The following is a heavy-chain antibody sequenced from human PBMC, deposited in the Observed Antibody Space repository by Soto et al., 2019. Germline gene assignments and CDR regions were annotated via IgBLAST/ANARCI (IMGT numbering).Heavy chain of an antibody. Sequence: GEYLKISCQGSGYSFANYWIAWVRQMPGKGLEYMGIIYPSDSNTRYSPSFQGQVTISADKSISTAYLQWSSLKASDTAIYYCARHGFYGDYSSNYFDTWGQGTLVTVSS. V-gene: IGHV5-51*01. J-gene: IGHJ5*02. CDR3: ARHGFYGDYSSNYFDT. CDR2: IYPSDSNT. CDR1: GYSFANYW. D-gene: IGHD4-17*01.